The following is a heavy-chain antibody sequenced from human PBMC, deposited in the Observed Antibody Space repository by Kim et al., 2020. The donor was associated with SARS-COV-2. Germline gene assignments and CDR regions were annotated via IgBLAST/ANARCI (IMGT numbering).Heavy chain of an antibody. V-gene: IGHV4-39*01. CDR1: GGSISSDNYS. J-gene: IGHJ4*02. CDR2: MYSTGGT. CDR3: ARHRHASAEFDF. Sequence: SETLSLTCTISGGSISSDNYSWGWIRQPPGKGLEWIANMYSTGGTNYNPSLKSRGTISIYTSKNQFSLTLSSVTAADTAVYYCARHRHASAEFDFWGQGT.